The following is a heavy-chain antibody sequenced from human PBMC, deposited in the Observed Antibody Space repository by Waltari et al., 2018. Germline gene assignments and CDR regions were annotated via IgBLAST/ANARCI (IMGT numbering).Heavy chain of an antibody. CDR2: IRGSCGNT. D-gene: IGHD4-17*01. J-gene: IGHJ2*01. V-gene: IGHV3-23*01. CDR3: AKDIGTTVTYWYFDL. CDR1: GFTFSSYA. Sequence: EVQLLESGGGLVQPGGSLRLSCAASGFTFSSYALSWVREAPGKGLEWVSAIRGSCGNTYYADSVKGRFTISRDHSKNTLYLQMNSLSAEDTAVYYCAKDIGTTVTYWYFDLWGRGTLVTVSS.